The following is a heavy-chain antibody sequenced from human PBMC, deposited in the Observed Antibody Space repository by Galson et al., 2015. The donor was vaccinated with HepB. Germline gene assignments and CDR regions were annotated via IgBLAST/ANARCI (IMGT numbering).Heavy chain of an antibody. Sequence: SVKVSCKASGYTFTSYAMHWVRQAPGQRLEWMGWINAGNGNTKYSQKFQGRVTITRDTSASTAYMELSSLRSEDTAVYYCAREFVVVAATVESDAFDIWGQGTMVTVSS. CDR2: INAGNGNT. CDR3: AREFVVVAATVESDAFDI. V-gene: IGHV1-3*01. D-gene: IGHD2-15*01. J-gene: IGHJ3*02. CDR1: GYTFTSYA.